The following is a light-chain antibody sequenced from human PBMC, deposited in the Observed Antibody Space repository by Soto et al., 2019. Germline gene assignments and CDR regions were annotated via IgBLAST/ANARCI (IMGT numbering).Light chain of an antibody. V-gene: IGKV3-15*01. CDR3: QQYNNWPRGT. CDR2: GAS. CDR1: QSVSSN. Sequence: EIVMTQSPATLSVSTGERATLSCRASQSVSSNLAWYQQKPGQAPRLLIYGASTRDTGIPARFSGSGSGTEFTLTISSLQSEDFAVYYCQQYNNWPRGTFGQGTKLEIK. J-gene: IGKJ2*02.